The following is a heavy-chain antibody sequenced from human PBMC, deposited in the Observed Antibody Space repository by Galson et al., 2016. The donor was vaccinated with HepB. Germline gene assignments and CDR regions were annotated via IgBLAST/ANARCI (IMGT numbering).Heavy chain of an antibody. D-gene: IGHD6-19*01. CDR2: IGGSGVST. CDR1: GFTFNNYA. CDR3: AKSRRGGSGWYFDP. J-gene: IGHJ5*02. V-gene: IGHV3-23*01. Sequence: SLRLSCAASGFTFNNYAMSWVRQTPGKGLEWVSSIGGSGVSTYYADSVKGRFNISRDNSKNTVDLQMKSLRAEDTAIFSCAKSRRGGSGWYFDPWGQGTLVTVSS.